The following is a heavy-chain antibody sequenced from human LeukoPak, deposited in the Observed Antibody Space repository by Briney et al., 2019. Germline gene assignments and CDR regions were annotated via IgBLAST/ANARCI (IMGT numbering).Heavy chain of an antibody. D-gene: IGHD3-10*01. V-gene: IGHV3-9*01. J-gene: IGHJ6*04. CDR2: ISSNSENR. CDR3: AKDIGFGITMFRAMDV. Sequence: GRSLRLSCAASGFTFDDYAMHWVRQAPGKGLEWVSGISSNSENRGYAESVKGRFTISRDDAKNSLFLQMNSLKTEDTALYYCAKDIGFGITMFRAMDVWGKGTTVTISS. CDR1: GFTFDDYA.